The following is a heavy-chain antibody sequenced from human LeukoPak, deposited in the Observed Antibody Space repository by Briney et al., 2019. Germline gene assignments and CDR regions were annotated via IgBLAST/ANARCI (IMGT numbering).Heavy chain of an antibody. J-gene: IGHJ4*02. Sequence: GGSQRLSCAASGFTFSSYWMFWVRQAPGKGLEWVACIKRDGSERCYVDSVKGRFTISRDNAENSLYLQMNSLRVEDTAAYFCASGRGWYVDYWGQGTLVTVSS. D-gene: IGHD1-26*01. CDR2: IKRDGSER. V-gene: IGHV3-7*01. CDR1: GFTFSSYW. CDR3: ASGRGWYVDY.